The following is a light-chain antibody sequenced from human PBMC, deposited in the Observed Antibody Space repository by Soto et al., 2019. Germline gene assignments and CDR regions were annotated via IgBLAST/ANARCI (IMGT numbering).Light chain of an antibody. CDR1: QSISSY. Sequence: DIQMTQSPSSLSASVGDRVTITCRASQSISSYLNWYQQKPGKAPKLLIYAASSLQSGVPSRFSGSGSGTAFTLPISSLQPEDFATYYCQQSDSSPPYTFGQGTKLEIK. CDR3: QQSDSSPPYT. CDR2: AAS. J-gene: IGKJ2*01. V-gene: IGKV1-39*01.